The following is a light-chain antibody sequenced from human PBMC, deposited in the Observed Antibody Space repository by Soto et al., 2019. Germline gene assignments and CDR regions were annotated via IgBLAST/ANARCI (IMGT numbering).Light chain of an antibody. CDR2: LGS. CDR1: QSLLQTNGYNY. Sequence: DIVMTQSPLSLPVTPGEPASISCRSSQSLLQTNGYNYLDWYLQKPGQSPQLLIYLGSNRASGVPDRFSGSGSGTDFTLEISRVEAEDVGVYYCMQALQTPWALGQGTKVEIK. V-gene: IGKV2-28*01. CDR3: MQALQTPWA. J-gene: IGKJ1*01.